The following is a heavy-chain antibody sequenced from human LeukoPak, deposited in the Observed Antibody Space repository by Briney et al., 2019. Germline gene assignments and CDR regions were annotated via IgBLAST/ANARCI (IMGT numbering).Heavy chain of an antibody. D-gene: IGHD3-10*01. CDR2: IKQDGSEK. Sequence: GGSLRLSCAASGFTFNTYWMSWVRQAPGKGLEWVANIKQDGSEKYYVDSVKGRFTISRDNAKNSLYLQMNSLRAEDTAVYYCARLRITMARGVIIGDFDYWGQGTLVTVSS. J-gene: IGHJ4*02. CDR3: ARLRITMARGVIIGDFDY. CDR1: GFTFNTYW. V-gene: IGHV3-7*01.